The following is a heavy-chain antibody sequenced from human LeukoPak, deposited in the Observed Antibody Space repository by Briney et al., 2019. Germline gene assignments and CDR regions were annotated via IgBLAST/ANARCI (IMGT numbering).Heavy chain of an antibody. Sequence: PGGSLRLSCAASGFTFSSYSMNWVRQAPGKGLEWVSYISSSTIYYADSVKGRFTISRDNAKNSLYLQMNSLRAEDTAVYYCARDLSWSGYSWGQGTLVTVSS. V-gene: IGHV3-48*01. CDR1: GFTFSSYS. CDR2: ISSSTI. CDR3: ARDLSWSGYS. J-gene: IGHJ5*02. D-gene: IGHD3-3*01.